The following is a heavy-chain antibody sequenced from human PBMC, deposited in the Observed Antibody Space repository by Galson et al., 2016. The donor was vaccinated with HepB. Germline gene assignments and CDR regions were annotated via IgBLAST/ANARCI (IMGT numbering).Heavy chain of an antibody. D-gene: IGHD2-15*01. V-gene: IGHV3-23*01. J-gene: IGHJ4*02. Sequence: SLRLSCAPSGFTFSSYAMSWVRQAPGKGLEWVSAISGSGVNTYYIDSVKGRFTISRDNSKNTLYLEMNSLRAEDTAVYFCAKDRGMGDGSCFEYWGQGTLVTVSS. CDR3: AKDRGMGDGSCFEY. CDR1: GFTFSSYA. CDR2: ISGSGVNT.